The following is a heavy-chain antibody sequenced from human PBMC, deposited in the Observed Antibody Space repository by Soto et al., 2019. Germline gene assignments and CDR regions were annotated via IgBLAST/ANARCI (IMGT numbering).Heavy chain of an antibody. V-gene: IGHV4-34*01. CDR1: GGSFSGYY. CDR3: ARDAPRTVTTAGGMDV. J-gene: IGHJ6*02. Sequence: QVQLQQWGAGLLKPSETLSLTCAVYGGSFSGYYWSWIRQPPGKGLEWIGEINHSGSTSYNPSLKSRVTISVDTSKNQFSLKLSSVTAADTAVYYCARDAPRTVTTAGGMDVWGQGTTVTVSS. CDR2: INHSGST. D-gene: IGHD4-17*01.